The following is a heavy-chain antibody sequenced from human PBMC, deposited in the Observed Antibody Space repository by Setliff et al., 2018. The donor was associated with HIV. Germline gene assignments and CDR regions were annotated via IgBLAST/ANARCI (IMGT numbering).Heavy chain of an antibody. Sequence: SETLSLTCSISGGSISSGSYYWTWIRQPAGKGPEWIGHIYTNGYTNYNPSLKSRVTISVDTSKNQFSLRLTSVTAADTAVYYCARAPPGIQNDAFDVWGQGTMVTVSS. V-gene: IGHV4-61*09. CDR2: IYTNGYT. CDR3: ARAPPGIQNDAFDV. CDR1: GGSISSGSYY. J-gene: IGHJ3*01.